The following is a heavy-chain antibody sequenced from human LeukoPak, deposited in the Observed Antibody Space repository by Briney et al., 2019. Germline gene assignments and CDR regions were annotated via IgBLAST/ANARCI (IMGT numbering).Heavy chain of an antibody. Sequence: GGSLRLSCAASGFTFSSYAMSWVRQAPGKGLEWVSTISGSGDSTYYADSVKGRFTISRDNSRNSLYLQMNSLRAEDTAVFYCARIYCSSSSCFEYFQHWGQGTLVTVSS. D-gene: IGHD2-2*01. CDR3: ARIYCSSSSCFEYFQH. CDR2: ISGSGDST. J-gene: IGHJ1*01. CDR1: GFTFSSYA. V-gene: IGHV3-23*01.